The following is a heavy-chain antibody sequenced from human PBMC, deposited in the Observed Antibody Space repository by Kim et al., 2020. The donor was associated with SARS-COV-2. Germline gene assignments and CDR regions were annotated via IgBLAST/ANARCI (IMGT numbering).Heavy chain of an antibody. CDR2: IKQDGSEK. CDR1: GFIFSSYW. D-gene: IGHD6-13*01. Sequence: GGSLRLSCAASGFIFSSYWMSWVRQAPGKGLEWVANIKQDGSEKYYVDSVKGRFTISRDNAKNSLYLQMNSLRAEDTAVYYCAGDPGSWYGGSDYWGQGTLVTVSS. J-gene: IGHJ4*02. CDR3: AGDPGSWYGGSDY. V-gene: IGHV3-7*03.